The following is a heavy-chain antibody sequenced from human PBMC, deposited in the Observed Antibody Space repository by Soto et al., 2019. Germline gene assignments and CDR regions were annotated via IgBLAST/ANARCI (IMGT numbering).Heavy chain of an antibody. J-gene: IGHJ4*02. Sequence: QVRLVESGGGVVLPGRPLRLSCAASGFAFSTSDIHWVRQAPGKGLEWVALISYDGGNQYYADSVKGRFTISRDNSKNTLYRKMTTRKTGDTAFFYCAKILGDPGDVGARGTLVTVPS. CDR3: AKILGDPGDV. CDR2: ISYDGGNQ. D-gene: IGHD3-10*01. V-gene: IGHV3-30*18. CDR1: GFAFSTSD.